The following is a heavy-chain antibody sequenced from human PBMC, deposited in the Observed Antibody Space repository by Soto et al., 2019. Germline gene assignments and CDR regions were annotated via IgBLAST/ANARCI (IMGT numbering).Heavy chain of an antibody. Sequence: SETLSLTCTVSGGSISSGGYYWSWIRQHPGKGLEWIGYIYYSGSTYYNPSLKSRVTISVDTSKNQFSLKLSSVTAADTAVYYCARSSTSANYFDYWGQGILVTPPQ. D-gene: IGHD2-2*01. CDR2: IYYSGST. CDR1: GGSISSGGYY. CDR3: ARSSTSANYFDY. V-gene: IGHV4-31*03. J-gene: IGHJ4*02.